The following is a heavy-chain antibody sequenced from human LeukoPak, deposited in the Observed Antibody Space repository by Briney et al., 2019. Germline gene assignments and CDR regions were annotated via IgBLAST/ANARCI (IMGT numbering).Heavy chain of an antibody. CDR1: GFTFSSYS. V-gene: IGHV3-21*01. J-gene: IGHJ4*02. D-gene: IGHD6-19*01. CDR2: ISSSSSYI. CDR3: ARSGIAVAGHHY. Sequence: GGCLRLSCAASGFTFSSYSMNWVRQAPGNGLEWVSSISSSSSYIYYADSVTGRFTISRDNAKNSLYLRMNSLRAEDTAVYYWARSGIAVAGHHYWGQGTLVTVSS.